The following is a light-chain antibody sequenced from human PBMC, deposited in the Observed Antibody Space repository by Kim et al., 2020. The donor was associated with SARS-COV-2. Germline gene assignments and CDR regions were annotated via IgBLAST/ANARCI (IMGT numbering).Light chain of an antibody. J-gene: IGKJ2*01. Sequence: ASTGDRVTITCRASQGISSYLAWYQQTPGKAPKLLIYAASTLQSGVPSRFSGSGSGTDFTLTISCLQSDDFATYYCQQYYSYLPYTFGQGTKLEI. CDR3: QQYYSYLPYT. V-gene: IGKV1-8*01. CDR2: AAS. CDR1: QGISSY.